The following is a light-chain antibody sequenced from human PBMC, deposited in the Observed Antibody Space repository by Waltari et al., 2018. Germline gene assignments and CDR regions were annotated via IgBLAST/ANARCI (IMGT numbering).Light chain of an antibody. CDR3: QQYNNWWT. CDR1: QSISSN. CDR2: GAS. V-gene: IGKV3-15*01. Sequence: EIVMTQSPATLSVSPGERATLSCRASQSISSNLAWYQQKPGQTPRRLIFGASTRATGIPARFSGSGSGTEFTLTISSMQSEDFAVYYCQQYNNWWTFGQGTKVDIK. J-gene: IGKJ1*01.